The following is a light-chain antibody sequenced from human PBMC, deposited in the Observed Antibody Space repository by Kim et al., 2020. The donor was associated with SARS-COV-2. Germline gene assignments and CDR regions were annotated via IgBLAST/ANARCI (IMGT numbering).Light chain of an antibody. CDR2: DVS. CDR3: SSYENNRSWV. J-gene: IGLJ3*02. Sequence: QSALTQPASVSGSPGQSITISCNGTSSDIGGYNYVSWYRQEPGKAPKLMIYDVSKRPSGVSNRLSGSKSGTTASLTISGLQAEDEADYFCSSYENNRSWVFGGGTK. CDR1: SSDIGGYNY. V-gene: IGLV2-14*01.